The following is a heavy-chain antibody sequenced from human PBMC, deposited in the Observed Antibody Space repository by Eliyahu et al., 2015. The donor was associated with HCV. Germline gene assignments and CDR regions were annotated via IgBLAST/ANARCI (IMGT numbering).Heavy chain of an antibody. D-gene: IGHD6-19*01. J-gene: IGHJ3*02. CDR3: ARDGLGNSSGRPDAFDI. V-gene: IGHV4-4*02. Sequence: QVQLQESGPGLVKPSGTLSXTCAVSGXSISSRNWWSWVRQPPGKGLEWIGEIYHSGSTNYNPSLKSRVTISVDKSKNQFSLKLSSVTAADTAVYYCARDGLGNSSGRPDAFDIWGQGTMVTVSS. CDR1: GXSISSRNW. CDR2: IYHSGST.